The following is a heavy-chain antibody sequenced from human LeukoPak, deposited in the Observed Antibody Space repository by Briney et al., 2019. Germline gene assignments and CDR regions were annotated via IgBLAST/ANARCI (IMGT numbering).Heavy chain of an antibody. J-gene: IGHJ4*02. V-gene: IGHV4-31*03. CDR2: IYYSGST. CDR3: ARDGRGGTKIDY. D-gene: IGHD1-26*01. CDR1: GGSISSGGYY. Sequence: SETLSLTCTVSGGSISSGGYYWSWIRQHPGKGLEWIGYIYYSGSTYYNPSLKSRVTISVDTSKNQFSLKLSSVTAADTAVYYCARDGRGGTKIDYWGQGTLVTVSS.